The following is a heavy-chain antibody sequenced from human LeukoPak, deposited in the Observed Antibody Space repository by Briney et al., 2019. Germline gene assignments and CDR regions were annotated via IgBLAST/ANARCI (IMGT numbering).Heavy chain of an antibody. D-gene: IGHD3-10*01. CDR2: SYHSVIT. J-gene: IGHJ5*02. CDR3: ARGDDYGSGSYSGANWFDP. V-gene: IGHV4-30-2*01. Sequence: AQTLSLTCAVSGGTISSGGYSWSWIRQPPGKGLEWIGNSYHSVITYYNPSLKRRVTISVDRSKNQFSLKLSSVTAADTAVYYCARGDDYGSGSYSGANWFDPWGQGTLVTVSS. CDR1: GGTISSGGYS.